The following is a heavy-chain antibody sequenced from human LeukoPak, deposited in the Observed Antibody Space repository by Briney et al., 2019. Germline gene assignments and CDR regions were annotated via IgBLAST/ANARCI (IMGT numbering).Heavy chain of an antibody. J-gene: IGHJ4*02. CDR2: ISYDGSDK. CDR3: AKERSEGYYYDSSGYYGPFDY. Sequence: GGSLRLSCAASGFTFSSYGMHWVRQAPGKGLEWMAVISYDGSDKYYADSVKGRFTISRDNSKNTLYLQMNSLRAEDTAVYYCAKERSEGYYYDSSGYYGPFDYWGQGTLVTVSS. V-gene: IGHV3-30*18. D-gene: IGHD3-22*01. CDR1: GFTFSSYG.